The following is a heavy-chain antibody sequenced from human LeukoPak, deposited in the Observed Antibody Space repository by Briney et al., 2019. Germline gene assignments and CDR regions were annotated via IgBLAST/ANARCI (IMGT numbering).Heavy chain of an antibody. J-gene: IGHJ5*02. Sequence: ASVKVSCKAFEYTFTGYYMHWVRQGPGQGLEWMGLINPTGGSTGYAQKFQGRVTMTRDMSTSTDYMELSSLRSEDTAVYYCARDNSVEDTAWWFDPWGQGTLVTVSS. CDR3: ARDNSVEDTAWWFDP. CDR1: EYTFTGYY. D-gene: IGHD4-23*01. V-gene: IGHV1-46*01. CDR2: INPTGGST.